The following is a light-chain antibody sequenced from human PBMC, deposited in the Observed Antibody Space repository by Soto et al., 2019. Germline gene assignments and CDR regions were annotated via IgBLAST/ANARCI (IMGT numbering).Light chain of an antibody. J-gene: IGKJ5*01. V-gene: IGKV3-15*01. CDR2: GAS. CDR3: QQYNNWPPLT. CDR1: QSVSNN. Sequence: EIVMTQSPATLSVSSGERVTLSCRASQSVSNNLAWYQHKPGQAPRLLFYGASTRATDVPARFSGSGSGTEFTLTISSLQSEDCAVYYCQQYNNWPPLTFGQGTRLEIK.